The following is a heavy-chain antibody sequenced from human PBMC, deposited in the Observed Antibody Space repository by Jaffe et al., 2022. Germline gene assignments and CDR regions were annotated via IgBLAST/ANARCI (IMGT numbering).Heavy chain of an antibody. Sequence: QVQLQQWGAGLLKPSETLSLTCAVYGGSFSGYYWSWIRQPPGKGLEWIGEINHSGSTNYNPSLKSRVTISVDTSKNQFSLKLSSVTAADTAVYYCARGLEWGNNWFDPWGQGTLVTVSS. V-gene: IGHV4-34*01. CDR1: GGSFSGYY. CDR2: INHSGST. J-gene: IGHJ5*02. D-gene: IGHD3-3*01. CDR3: ARGLEWGNNWFDP.